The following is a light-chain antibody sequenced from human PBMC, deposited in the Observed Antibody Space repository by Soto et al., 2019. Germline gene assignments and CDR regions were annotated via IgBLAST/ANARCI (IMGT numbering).Light chain of an antibody. J-gene: IGKJ1*01. CDR1: QSISSW. CDR3: QQYNSYSTT. V-gene: IGKV1-5*01. Sequence: DIQMTQSPSSLSATAGDRVTITCRASQSISSWLAWYQHKPGKAPTLLIYDASSLESGVPSRFSGSGSGTEFTLTISSLQPDDFATYYCQQYNSYSTTFGQGTKVDIK. CDR2: DAS.